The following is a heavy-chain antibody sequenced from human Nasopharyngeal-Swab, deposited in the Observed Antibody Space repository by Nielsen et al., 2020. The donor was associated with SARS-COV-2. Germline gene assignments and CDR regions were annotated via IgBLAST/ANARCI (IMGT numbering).Heavy chain of an antibody. D-gene: IGHD2-21*02. CDR3: TRGCGGDCHGIDY. J-gene: IGHJ4*02. V-gene: IGHV3-74*01. CDR1: GFTFSSYW. CDR2: LYTDGITA. Sequence: GGSLRLSCAASGFTFSSYWIHWVRQAPGNGLVWVSRLYTDGITANYADSVKGRFTISRDNANNTVYLQMNSLRAEDTAVYYCTRGCGGDCHGIDYWGRGTLVTVSS.